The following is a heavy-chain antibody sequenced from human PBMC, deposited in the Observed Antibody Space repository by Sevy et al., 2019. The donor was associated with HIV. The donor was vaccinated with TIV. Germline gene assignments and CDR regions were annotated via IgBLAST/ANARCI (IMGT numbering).Heavy chain of an antibody. CDR3: TITYYYDTSGYYGIDY. D-gene: IGHD3-22*01. Sequence: GGSLRLSCAASGFTFSNAWMSWVRQAPEKGLEWVGRIKSKTEGGATDYAAPVKGRFTISRDDSKNSLYLQMNSLKTEDTAAYYCTITYYYDTSGYYGIDYWGQGTLVTVSS. V-gene: IGHV3-15*01. CDR2: IKSKTEGGAT. J-gene: IGHJ4*02. CDR1: GFTFSNAW.